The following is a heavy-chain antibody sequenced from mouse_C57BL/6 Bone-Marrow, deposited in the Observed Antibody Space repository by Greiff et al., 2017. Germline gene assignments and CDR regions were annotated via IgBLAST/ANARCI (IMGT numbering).Heavy chain of an antibody. CDR3: ARRDWSYYFDY. D-gene: IGHD4-1*01. V-gene: IGHV5-6*02. J-gene: IGHJ2*01. Sequence: EVKLVESGGDLVKPGGSLKLSCAASGFTFSSYGMSWVRQTPDKRLEWVATISSGGSYTYYPDSVNGRFTISRDNAKNTLYLQMSSLKSEDTAMYYCARRDWSYYFDYWGQGTTLTVSS. CDR1: GFTFSSYG. CDR2: ISSGGSYT.